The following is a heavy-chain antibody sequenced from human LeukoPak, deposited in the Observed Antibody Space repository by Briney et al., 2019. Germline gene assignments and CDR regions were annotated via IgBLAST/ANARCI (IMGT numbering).Heavy chain of an antibody. Sequence: GGSLRLSCAASGFSVSSNFMSWVRQAPVKGLEWVSVIYSGGETYYADSVRGRFTISRDNSKNTLYLQMDSLSAEDTAIYYCAKALAVYCDSTSCQHYFDYWGQGTLVTVSS. J-gene: IGHJ4*02. V-gene: IGHV3-53*01. CDR3: AKALAVYCDSTSCQHYFDY. CDR2: IYSGGET. D-gene: IGHD2-2*01. CDR1: GFSVSSNF.